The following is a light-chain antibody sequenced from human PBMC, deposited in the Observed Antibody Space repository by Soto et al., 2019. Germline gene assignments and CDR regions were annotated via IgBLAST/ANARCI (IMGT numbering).Light chain of an antibody. CDR3: QQRSVWPPIT. CDR1: QSISTY. V-gene: IGKV3-11*01. J-gene: IGKJ5*01. Sequence: EIVLTQSQATLSLSPGERATLSCRASQSISTYLAWYQQKPGQAPRLLIYDAYNRATAISARFSGSGSGTDFTLTISSLEPDDVAVYYCQQRSVWPPITFGQGTRLEIK. CDR2: DAY.